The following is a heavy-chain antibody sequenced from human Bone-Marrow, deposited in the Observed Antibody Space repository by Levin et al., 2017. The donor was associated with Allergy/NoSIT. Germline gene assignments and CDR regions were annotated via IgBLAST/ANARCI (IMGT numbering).Heavy chain of an antibody. V-gene: IGHV3-30*03. CDR1: GSFG. Sequence: PGGSLRLSCAASGSFGLHWVRQAPGKGLEWVALVSYDGTKKNYADSVRGRFTISRDDANNTVPLQMNSLRLEDTAVYYCAGEFLHSGYFQHWGQGSLVIVSS. CDR2: VSYDGTKK. J-gene: IGHJ1*01. CDR3: AGEFLHSGYFQH.